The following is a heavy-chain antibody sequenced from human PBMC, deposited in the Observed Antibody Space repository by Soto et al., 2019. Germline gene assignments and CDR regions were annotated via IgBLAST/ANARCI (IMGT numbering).Heavy chain of an antibody. CDR1: GVTFSTYT. CDR2: ISGSGGTT. J-gene: IGHJ4*02. CDR3: AKVTDDQ. V-gene: IGHV3-23*01. Sequence: EVRLLESGGGLLQPGGSLRLSCAASGVTFSTYTLSWVRQAPGKGLEWVSTISGSGGTTYYADSVKGRFTISRDNSKNTTYLQMNSLRAEDTAVYYCAKVTDDQWGQGTLVTVSS.